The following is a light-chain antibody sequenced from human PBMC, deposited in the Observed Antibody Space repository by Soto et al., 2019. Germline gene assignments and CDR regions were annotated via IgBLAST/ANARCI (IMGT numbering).Light chain of an antibody. CDR2: SNN. V-gene: IGLV1-44*01. Sequence: QSVLTQPPSASGTPGQRVTISCYGSSSNIGSNTVNWYQQLPGTAPKLLIYSNNQRPSGVPDRFSGSKSGTSASLAISGLQSEDEADYYCAAWDDSLTVVFGGGTKLTVL. J-gene: IGLJ2*01. CDR3: AAWDDSLTVV. CDR1: SSNIGSNT.